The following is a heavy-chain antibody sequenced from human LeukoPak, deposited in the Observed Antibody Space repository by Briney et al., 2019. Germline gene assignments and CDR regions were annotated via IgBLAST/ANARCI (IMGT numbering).Heavy chain of an antibody. D-gene: IGHD5-18*01. CDR1: GGSFSSYY. V-gene: IGHV4-59*01. Sequence: SETLSLTCTVSGGSFSSYYWTWIRQPPGKGLEWIGYIDHGGSTNYNPSLRSRVSISSDTSKIQFSLELTSVTAADTAVYYCARQQIYVGTGMVDYFDYWGQGILVTVSS. CDR2: IDHGGST. CDR3: ARQQIYVGTGMVDYFDY. J-gene: IGHJ4*02.